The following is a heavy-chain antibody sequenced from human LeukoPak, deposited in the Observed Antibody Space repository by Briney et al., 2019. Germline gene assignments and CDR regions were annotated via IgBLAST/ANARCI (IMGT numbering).Heavy chain of an antibody. J-gene: IGHJ4*02. CDR1: RFTFSSYS. CDR3: ARDWDDILTGQFN. D-gene: IGHD3-9*01. Sequence: GGSLRLSCAASRFTFSSYSMNWVRQAPGKGLEWVSSISSTSSYIYYADSVKGRFTISRDNAKNSLYLQMNSLRAEDTAAYYCARDWDDILTGQFNWGQGTLVTVSS. V-gene: IGHV3-21*01. CDR2: ISSTSSYI.